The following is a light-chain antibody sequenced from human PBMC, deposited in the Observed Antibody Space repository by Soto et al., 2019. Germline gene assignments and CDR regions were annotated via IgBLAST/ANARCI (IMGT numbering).Light chain of an antibody. V-gene: IGKV3-15*01. CDR3: QQYNNLPPYT. CDR2: GAS. Sequence: VMTQSPATLSVSKGERATLSCRASQSISHNLAWYQQKPGQAPRLLIFGASTRATGISARFSGSGSGTEFTLTISSLQSEDFAVYYCQQYNNLPPYTFGQGTKVDIK. J-gene: IGKJ2*01. CDR1: QSISHN.